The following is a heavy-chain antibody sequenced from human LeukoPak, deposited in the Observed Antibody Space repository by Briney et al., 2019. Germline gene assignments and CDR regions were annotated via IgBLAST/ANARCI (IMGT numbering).Heavy chain of an antibody. J-gene: IGHJ4*02. CDR3: AKRDGPSSYGNIDY. CDR1: GFTFDDYA. V-gene: IGHV3-9*01. CDR2: ISWNSGSI. D-gene: IGHD1-14*01. Sequence: GGSLRLSCAASGFTFDDYAMHWVRQAPGKGLEWVSGISWNSGSIGYADSVKGRFTISRDNAKNSLYLQMNSLRAEDTALYYCAKRDGPSSYGNIDYWGQGTLVTVSS.